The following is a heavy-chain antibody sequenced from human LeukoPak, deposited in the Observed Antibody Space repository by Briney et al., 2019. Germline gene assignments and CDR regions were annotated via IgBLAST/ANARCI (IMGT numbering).Heavy chain of an antibody. CDR3: ARGRIAVAGTDRYYFDY. V-gene: IGHV3-20*04. D-gene: IGHD6-19*01. CDR1: GFTFDDYG. CDR2: INWNGGST. J-gene: IGHJ4*02. Sequence: GGSLRLSCAASGFTFDDYGMSWVRQAPGKGLEWVPGINWNGGSTGYADSVKGRFTISRDNAKNSLYLQMNSLRAEDTALYYCARGRIAVAGTDRYYFDYWGQGTLVTVSS.